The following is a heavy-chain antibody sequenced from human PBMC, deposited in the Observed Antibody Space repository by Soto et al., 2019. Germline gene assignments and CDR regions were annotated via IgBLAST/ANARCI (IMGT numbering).Heavy chain of an antibody. CDR3: SKGAPSVDYYGMDV. D-gene: IGHD2-21*01. CDR2: ISGSGGST. J-gene: IGHJ6*02. Sequence: EVQLLESGGGLVQPGGSLRLSCAASGFTFSSYAMSWVRQAPGKGLEWVSAISGSGGSTYYADSVKGRFTISRDNSKNALCLQVNSLRAEDTVVYYWSKGAPSVDYYGMDVWGQGTTVTVSS. V-gene: IGHV3-23*01. CDR1: GFTFSSYA.